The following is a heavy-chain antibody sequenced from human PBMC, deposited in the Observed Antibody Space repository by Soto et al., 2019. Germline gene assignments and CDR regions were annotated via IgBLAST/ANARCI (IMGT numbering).Heavy chain of an antibody. CDR2: IYCSGST. J-gene: IGHJ4*02. CDR1: GGSISSYY. D-gene: IGHD1-1*01. Sequence: PSETLSLTCTVSGGSISSYYWSWIRQPPGKGLEWIGYIYCSGSTNYNPSLKSRVNISVDTSKNQFSLKLSSVTAADTAVYYCARHRNHHFDYWGQGTLVTVSS. CDR3: ARHRNHHFDY. V-gene: IGHV4-59*08.